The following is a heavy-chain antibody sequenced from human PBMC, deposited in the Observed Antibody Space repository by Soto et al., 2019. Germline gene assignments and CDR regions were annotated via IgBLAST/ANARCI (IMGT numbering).Heavy chain of an antibody. V-gene: IGHV1-69*13. CDR1: GGTFSSYA. J-gene: IGHJ6*02. D-gene: IGHD2-2*01. CDR3: ARDPDIVVVPAAHERYYYYYGMDV. Sequence: SVKVSCKASGGTFSSYAISWVRQAPGQGLEWMGGIIPIFGTANYAQKFQGRVTITADESTSTAHMELSSLRSEDTAVYYCARDPDIVVVPAAHERYYYYYGMDVWGQGTTVTVSS. CDR2: IIPIFGTA.